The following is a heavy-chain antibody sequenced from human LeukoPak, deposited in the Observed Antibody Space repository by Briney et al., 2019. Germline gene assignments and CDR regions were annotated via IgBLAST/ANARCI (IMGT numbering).Heavy chain of an antibody. D-gene: IGHD6-19*01. Sequence: GGSLRLSCAASGFTFSSYAMHWVRQAPGKGLEWVAVISYDGSNKYYADSVKGRFTISRDNSKNTLYLQMNSLRAEDTAVYYCAKDQHSSGWSYYYYYGMDVWGQGTTVTVSS. V-gene: IGHV3-30*04. J-gene: IGHJ6*02. CDR2: ISYDGSNK. CDR1: GFTFSSYA. CDR3: AKDQHSSGWSYYYYYGMDV.